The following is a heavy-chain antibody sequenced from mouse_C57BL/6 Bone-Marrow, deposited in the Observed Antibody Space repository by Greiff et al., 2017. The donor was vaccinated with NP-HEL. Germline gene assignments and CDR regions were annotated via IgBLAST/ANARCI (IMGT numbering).Heavy chain of an antibody. V-gene: IGHV1-59*01. CDR2: IDPSDSYS. D-gene: IGHD2-5*01. J-gene: IGHJ2*01. CDR1: GYTFTSYW. CDR3: ARVSNLLDY. Sequence: QVQLQQPGAELVRPGTSVKLSCKASGYTFTSYWMHWVKQRPGQGLEWIGVIDPSDSYSNSNQKFKGKATLTVYTSSSTAFMYLSILTSEDSAVYYCARVSNLLDYWGQGTTLTVSS.